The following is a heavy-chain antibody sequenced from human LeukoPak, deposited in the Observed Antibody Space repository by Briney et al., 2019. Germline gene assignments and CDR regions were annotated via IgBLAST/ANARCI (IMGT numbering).Heavy chain of an antibody. V-gene: IGHV4-34*01. J-gene: IGHJ4*02. CDR1: GVSISSYY. D-gene: IGHD2-21*02. CDR3: ARGLTLGY. CDR2: INHSGST. Sequence: SETLSLTCTVSGVSISSYYWSWIRQPPGKGLEWIGEINHSGSTNYNPSLKSRVTISVDTSKNQFSLKLSSVTAADTAVYYCARGLTLGYWGQGTLVTVSS.